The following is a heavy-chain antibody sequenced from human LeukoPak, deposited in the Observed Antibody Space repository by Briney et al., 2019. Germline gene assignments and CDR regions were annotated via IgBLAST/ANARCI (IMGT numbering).Heavy chain of an antibody. D-gene: IGHD6-13*01. CDR1: GGPISSYY. CDR2: IYYSGST. CDR3: ARQGGMAAVIDY. Sequence: SETLSLTCTVSGGPISSYYWSWIRQPPGKGLEWIGYIYYSGSTNYNPSLKSRVTISVDTSKNQFSLKLSSVTAADTAVYYCARQGGMAAVIDYWGQGTLVTVSS. V-gene: IGHV4-59*08. J-gene: IGHJ4*02.